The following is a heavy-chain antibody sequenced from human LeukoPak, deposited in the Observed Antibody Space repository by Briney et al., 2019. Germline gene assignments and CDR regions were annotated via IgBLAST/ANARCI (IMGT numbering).Heavy chain of an antibody. J-gene: IGHJ4*02. D-gene: IGHD3-22*01. CDR2: MSYDGSNK. Sequence: GRSLRLSCAASGFTFSSYGMHWVRQAPGKGLEGVAVMSYDGSNKYYVECVKGRFTISRDNPKNTLYLQMNSLRADDTAVYYCAKMGGRYYDSSGYYFDYWGQGTLVTVSS. CDR3: AKMGGRYYDSSGYYFDY. V-gene: IGHV3-30*18. CDR1: GFTFSSYG.